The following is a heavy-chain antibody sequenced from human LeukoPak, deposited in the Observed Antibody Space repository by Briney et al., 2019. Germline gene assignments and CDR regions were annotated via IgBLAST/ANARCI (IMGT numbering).Heavy chain of an antibody. V-gene: IGHV1-3*01. CDR2: INGGNGNT. D-gene: IGHD3-9*01. CDR1: AYSFTSYA. J-gene: IGHJ4*02. CDR3: ATQYYDILTGYQYYFDY. Sequence: GASVKVSCKASAYSFTSYAIHWVRQAPGQRLEWMGWINGGNGNTKYSQKFQGRVTITRDTSASTAFMDLSSLRSEDTAVYYCATQYYDILTGYQYYFDYWGQGALVTVSS.